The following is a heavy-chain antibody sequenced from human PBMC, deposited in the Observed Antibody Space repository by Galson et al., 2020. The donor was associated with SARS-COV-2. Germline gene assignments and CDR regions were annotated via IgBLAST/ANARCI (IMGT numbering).Heavy chain of an antibody. D-gene: IGHD6-13*01. CDR1: GFSIRKYW. CDR2: MDGDGSSA. CDR3: ATKGEASGWSPYDY. Sequence: TGGSLRLSCAASGFSIRKYWMHWVRQDPGKGLVWVSRMDGDGSSANYADSVKGRFTVSRDNAKNTLSRQMNSLRADDTAVYYCATKGEASGWSPYDYLGQGTLVTVSS. J-gene: IGHJ4*02. V-gene: IGHV3-74*01.